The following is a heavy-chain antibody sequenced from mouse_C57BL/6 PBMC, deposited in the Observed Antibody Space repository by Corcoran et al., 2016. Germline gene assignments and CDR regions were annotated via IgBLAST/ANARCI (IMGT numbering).Heavy chain of an antibody. Sequence: QVTLKESGPGILQSSQTLSLTCSFSGFSLSTSGMGVSWIRQPSGKGLEWLAHIYWDDDKSYNPSLKSRLTISTDTSINQVFLKITSVDTADTATYYCARVYYGSSLYAMDYWGQGTSVTVSS. V-gene: IGHV8-12*01. CDR3: ARVYYGSSLYAMDY. J-gene: IGHJ4*01. D-gene: IGHD1-1*01. CDR2: IYWDDDK. CDR1: GFSLSTSGMG.